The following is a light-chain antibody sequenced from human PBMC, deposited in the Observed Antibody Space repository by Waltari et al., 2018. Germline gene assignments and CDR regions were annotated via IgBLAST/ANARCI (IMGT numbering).Light chain of an antibody. J-gene: IGLJ2*01. CDR3: CSYSRTSTPVV. CDR1: SSDIGAYSY. V-gene: IGLV2-14*03. CDR2: DVY. Sequence: QSALTQPASVSGSPGQSITISCTGTSSDIGAYSYVSWYQQHPGKAPPLFIYDVYHRPSGVSNRFYGSTSGNTASLTISGLQAADEATYYCCSYSRTSTPVVVGGGTTLTVL.